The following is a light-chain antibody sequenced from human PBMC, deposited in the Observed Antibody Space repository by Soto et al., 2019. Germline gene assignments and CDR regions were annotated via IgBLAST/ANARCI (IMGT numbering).Light chain of an antibody. CDR1: SSNIGNNY. CDR2: ENN. J-gene: IGLJ1*01. V-gene: IGLV1-51*02. CDR3: GTWDSSLSGV. Sequence: SMLTQPPSVSAAPGQKVTISCSGSSSNIGNNYVSWYQQLPGTAPKLLIYENNKRPAGSPDRFSGSKSGTSATLGITGLQTGDEADYYCGTWDSSLSGVFGTGTKVTVL.